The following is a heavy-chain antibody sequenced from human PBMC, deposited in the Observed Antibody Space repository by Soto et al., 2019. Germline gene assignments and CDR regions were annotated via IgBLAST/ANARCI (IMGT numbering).Heavy chain of an antibody. J-gene: IGHJ4*02. D-gene: IGHD3-3*01. CDR3: SREGGFFVQVPYY. Sequence: QVRLQESGPQLVRPSQTLSLTCSFSGVSINRGVYYWRLFRPSTGRGLEWIGSIYYNGDTNYTPSLGSRLIMSVDTSNFQFFLDLQSVVSADTDVYFCSREGGFFVQVPYYWGQGTLITVSS. CDR1: GVSINRGVYY. V-gene: IGHV4-30-4*01. CDR2: IYYNGDT.